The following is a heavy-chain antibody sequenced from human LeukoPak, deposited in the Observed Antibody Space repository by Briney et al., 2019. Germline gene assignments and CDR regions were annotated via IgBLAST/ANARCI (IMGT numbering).Heavy chain of an antibody. Sequence: SETLSLTCAVYGGSFSGYYWSWIRQPPGKGLEWIGEINHSGSTNYNPSLKSRVTISVDTSKNQFSLKLSSVTAADTAVYYCARSLHSSWYLFDYWGQGTLVTVSS. CDR2: INHSGST. CDR3: ARSLHSSWYLFDY. V-gene: IGHV4-34*01. CDR1: GGSFSGYY. J-gene: IGHJ4*02. D-gene: IGHD6-13*01.